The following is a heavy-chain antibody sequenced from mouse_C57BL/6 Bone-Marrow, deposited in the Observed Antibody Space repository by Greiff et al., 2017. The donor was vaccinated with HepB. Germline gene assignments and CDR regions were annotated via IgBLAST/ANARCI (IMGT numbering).Heavy chain of an antibody. D-gene: IGHD2-1*01. CDR1: GFNIKDDY. CDR3: TTLPYGNYRYFDY. Sequence: EVQLQQSGAELVRPGASVKLSCTASGFNIKDDYMHWVKQRPERGLEWIGWIDPENGDTEYASKFQGKATITADTSSNTAYLQLSSLTSEDTAVYYFTTLPYGNYRYFDYWGQGTTLTVSS. CDR2: IDPENGDT. V-gene: IGHV14-4*01. J-gene: IGHJ2*01.